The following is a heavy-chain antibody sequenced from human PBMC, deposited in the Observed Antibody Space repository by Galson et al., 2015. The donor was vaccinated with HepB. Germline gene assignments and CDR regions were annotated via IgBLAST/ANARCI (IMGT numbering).Heavy chain of an antibody. J-gene: IGHJ6*04. CDR1: GFTFSSYW. D-gene: IGHD6-19*01. V-gene: IGHV3-74*01. CDR3: ARERQQWLVDV. Sequence: SLRLSCAASGFTFSSYWMHWVRQAPGKGLVWVSRINSDGSSTSYADSVKGRFTISRDNAKNTLYLQMNSLRAEDTAVYYCARERQQWLVDVWGKGTTVTVSS. CDR2: INSDGSST.